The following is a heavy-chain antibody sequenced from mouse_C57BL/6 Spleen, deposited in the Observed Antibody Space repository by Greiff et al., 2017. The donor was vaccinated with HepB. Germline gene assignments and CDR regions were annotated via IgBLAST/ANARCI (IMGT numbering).Heavy chain of an antibody. D-gene: IGHD1-1*01. CDR1: GFTFSSYA. V-gene: IGHV5-4*03. CDR2: ISDGGGYT. CDR3: ARRAYYYGSSYVYFDY. J-gene: IGHJ2*01. Sequence: EVQGVESGGGLVKPGGSLKLSCAASGFTFSSYAMSWVRQTPEKRLEWVATISDGGGYTYYPDNVKGRFTISRDNAKNNLYLQMSHLKSEDTAMYYCARRAYYYGSSYVYFDYWGQGTTLTVSS.